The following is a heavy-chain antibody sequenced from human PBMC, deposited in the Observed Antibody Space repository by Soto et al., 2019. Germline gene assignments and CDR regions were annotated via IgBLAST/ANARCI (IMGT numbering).Heavy chain of an antibody. CDR2: IIPIFGTA. CDR3: AGDRGVALVGYGVY. Sequence: SVKVSCKASGGTFSSYPISWVRQAPGQGLEWMGAIIPIFGTANYAQKFQGRVTMTADKSTGTAYMELRSVRTEPTAVYYCAGDRGVALVGYGVYWGPGTLVTVFS. V-gene: IGHV1-69*06. J-gene: IGHJ4*02. CDR1: GGTFSSYP. D-gene: IGHD2-8*02.